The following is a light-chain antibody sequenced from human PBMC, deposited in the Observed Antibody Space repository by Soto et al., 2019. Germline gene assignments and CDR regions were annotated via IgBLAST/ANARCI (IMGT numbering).Light chain of an antibody. J-gene: IGKJ2*01. Sequence: EIAMTQSPATLSVSPGERATLSCRASQSVSINLAWYQQKPGQAPRLLIYGASTRATGIPARFSGSGSVTEFTHTISSLQSEDFAVYYCQQYNNWPPYTFGQGTKVDIK. V-gene: IGKV3-15*01. CDR2: GAS. CDR3: QQYNNWPPYT. CDR1: QSVSIN.